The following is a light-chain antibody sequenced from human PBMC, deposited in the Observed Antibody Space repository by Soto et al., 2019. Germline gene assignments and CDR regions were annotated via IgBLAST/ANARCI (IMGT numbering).Light chain of an antibody. CDR1: NIGSKS. CDR3: QVWDRGSDHYV. V-gene: IGLV3-21*02. J-gene: IGLJ7*01. Sequence: SYELTQPPSVSVAPGQAARIACGGNNIGSKSVHWYQQKPGQAPVMVVYDDSDRPSGIPERFSGSNSGDTATLTIRGVEPGDEADYYCQVWDRGSDHYVFGSGTQLTVL. CDR2: DDS.